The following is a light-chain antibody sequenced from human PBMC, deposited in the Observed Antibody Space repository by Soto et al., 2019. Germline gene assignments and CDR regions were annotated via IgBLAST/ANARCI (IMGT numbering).Light chain of an antibody. J-gene: IGLJ1*01. V-gene: IGLV1-51*02. CDR3: TTEDSTLTIFV. CDR2: END. Sequence: QGVRKHPPSGFPSPGQKVTRPCPGESSNIGNYYLTGHQQLPGTAPTHLIYENDKRPSGIPDQFSGSKSGTCATLGITGLQTWDEADYNCTTEDSTLTIFVFRTGTKLHV. CDR1: SSNIGNYY.